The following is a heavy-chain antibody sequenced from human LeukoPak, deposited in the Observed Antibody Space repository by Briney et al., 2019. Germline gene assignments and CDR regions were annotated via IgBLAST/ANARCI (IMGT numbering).Heavy chain of an antibody. V-gene: IGHV4-39*01. Sequence: SETLSLTCTVSGGSISSSSYYWGWIRQPPGKGLEWIGSIYYSGSTYYNPSLKSRVTISVDTSKNQFSLKLSSVTAADTAVYYCARGQGRYYYDSSGYNSDWGQGTLVTVSS. D-gene: IGHD3-22*01. J-gene: IGHJ4*02. CDR3: ARGQGRYYYDSSGYNSD. CDR1: GGSISSSSYY. CDR2: IYYSGST.